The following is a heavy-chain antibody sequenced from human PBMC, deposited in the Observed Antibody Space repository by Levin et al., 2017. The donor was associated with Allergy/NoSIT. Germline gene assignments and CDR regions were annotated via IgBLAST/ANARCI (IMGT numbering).Heavy chain of an antibody. J-gene: IGHJ4*02. Sequence: LSLTCAASGFPFRSSAMHWVRQAPGKGLEWVAVISYDGSNKYYADSVKGRFTISRDNSKNTLYLQMNSLRAEDTAVYYCARDWLGTSVAHDYWGQGTLVTVSS. D-gene: IGHD4-23*01. V-gene: IGHV3-30-3*01. CDR3: ARDWLGTSVAHDY. CDR2: ISYDGSNK. CDR1: GFPFRSSA.